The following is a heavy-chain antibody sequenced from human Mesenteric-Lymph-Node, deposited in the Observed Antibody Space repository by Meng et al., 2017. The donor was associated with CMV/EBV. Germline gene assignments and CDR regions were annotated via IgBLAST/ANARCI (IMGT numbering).Heavy chain of an antibody. CDR3: ARGRADRIGTYYGMDV. CDR1: GASISSYF. J-gene: IGHJ6*02. D-gene: IGHD3-22*01. V-gene: IGHV4-59*12. CDR2: MYHSGST. Sequence: SETLSLTCTVSGASISSYFWSWIRQSPGKGLEWIGYMYHSGSTNYNPSLESRVTMSVDTSKNQFSLKLSSVTAADTAVYYCARGRADRIGTYYGMDVWGQGTTVTVS.